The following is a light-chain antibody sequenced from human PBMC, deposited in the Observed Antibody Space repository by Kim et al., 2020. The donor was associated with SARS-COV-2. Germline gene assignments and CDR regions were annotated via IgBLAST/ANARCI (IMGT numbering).Light chain of an antibody. CDR1: QRVVHTDRNTY. CDR3: MQGTEWPRT. J-gene: IGKJ1*01. V-gene: IGKV2-30*02. Sequence: VVMTQSPLSLPVTLGQPASISCRSSQRVVHTDRNTYLNWFHQRPGQSPRRLIYKVSNRDSGVPDRFSGSGSDTDFTLKISRVEAEDVGVYYCMQGTEWPRTFGQGTKVDIK. CDR2: KVS.